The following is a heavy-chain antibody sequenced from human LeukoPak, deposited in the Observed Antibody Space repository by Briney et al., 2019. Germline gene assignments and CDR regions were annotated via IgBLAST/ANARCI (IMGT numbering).Heavy chain of an antibody. Sequence: GGSLRLSCAASGFTFSSYGMHWVRQAPGKRLKWVAVISYDGSNKYYADSVKGRFTISRDNSKNTLYLQMNSLRAEDTAVYYCAKDSSGYSSGWYNYWGQGTLVTVSS. CDR1: GFTFSSYG. CDR3: AKDSSGYSSGWYNY. J-gene: IGHJ4*02. CDR2: ISYDGSNK. D-gene: IGHD6-19*01. V-gene: IGHV3-30*18.